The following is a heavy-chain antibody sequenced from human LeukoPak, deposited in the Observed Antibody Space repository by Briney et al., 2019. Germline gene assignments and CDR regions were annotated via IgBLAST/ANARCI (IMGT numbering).Heavy chain of an antibody. V-gene: IGHV4-31*03. CDR3: AGHHPRNTVDF. CDR1: GGSISSGGYY. J-gene: IGHJ4*02. Sequence: SQTLSLTCTVSGGSISSGGYYWSWVRQHPGKGLEWIGYIYYSGSTYYNPSLKSRVTISVDTSKNQFSLKLSSVTAADTAVYYCAGHHPRNTVDFWGQGTLVTVSS. D-gene: IGHD2/OR15-2a*01. CDR2: IYYSGST.